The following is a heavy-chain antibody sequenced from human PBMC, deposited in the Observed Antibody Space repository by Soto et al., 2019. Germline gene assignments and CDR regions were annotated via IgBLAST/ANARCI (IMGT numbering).Heavy chain of an antibody. D-gene: IGHD1-26*01. J-gene: IGHJ3*02. CDR3: AREGLGELLEAFDI. CDR2: IGTAGDT. CDR1: GFTFSSYD. Sequence: EVQLVESGGGLVQPGGSLRLSCAASGFTFSSYDMHWVRQATGKGLEWVSAIGTAGDTYYPGSVKGRFTISRENAKNSLYLQMNSLSAGDTAVYYCAREGLGELLEAFDIWGQGTMVTVSS. V-gene: IGHV3-13*01.